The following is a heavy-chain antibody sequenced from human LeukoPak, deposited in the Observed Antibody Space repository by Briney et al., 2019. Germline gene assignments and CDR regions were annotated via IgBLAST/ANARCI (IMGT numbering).Heavy chain of an antibody. D-gene: IGHD4-11*01. CDR2: IYSDGTI. Sequence: GGSLRLSCAASGFTVSTNDMSWVRQAPGKGLEWVSVIYSDGTIYYADSVKGRFTISRDNSKNTLYLQMNSLRAEDTAVYYCARDFGNYSNYDEAFDIWGQGTMITVSS. J-gene: IGHJ3*02. CDR1: GFTVSTND. CDR3: ARDFGNYSNYDEAFDI. V-gene: IGHV3-53*01.